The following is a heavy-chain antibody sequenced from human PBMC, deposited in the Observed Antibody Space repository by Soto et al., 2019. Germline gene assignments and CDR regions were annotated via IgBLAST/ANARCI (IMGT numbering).Heavy chain of an antibody. J-gene: IGHJ4*02. CDR3: ARDRGFTMIVVRFDY. CDR1: GFTFSSYE. V-gene: IGHV3-48*03. Sequence: PGGSLRLSCAASGFTFSSYEMNWVRQAPGKGLEWVSYVSSSGSTIYYADSVKGRFTISRDNAKNSLYLQMNSLRAEDTAVYYCARDRGFTMIVVRFDYWGQGTLVTVSS. D-gene: IGHD3-22*01. CDR2: VSSSGSTI.